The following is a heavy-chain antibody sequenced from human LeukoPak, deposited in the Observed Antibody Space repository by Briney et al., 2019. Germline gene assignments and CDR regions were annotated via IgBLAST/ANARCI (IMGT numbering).Heavy chain of an antibody. CDR2: IKRDGVEK. CDR1: GFTFSSYW. Sequence: GGSLRLSCAVSGFTFSSYWMGWVRQAPGKGLEWVANIKRDGVEKFYVDSVRGRFIISRDNAKNSLYLQMNSLRADDTAVYYCARDRGSGWDFDNWGQGTLVTVSS. CDR3: ARDRGSGWDFDN. J-gene: IGHJ4*02. D-gene: IGHD6-19*01. V-gene: IGHV3-7*05.